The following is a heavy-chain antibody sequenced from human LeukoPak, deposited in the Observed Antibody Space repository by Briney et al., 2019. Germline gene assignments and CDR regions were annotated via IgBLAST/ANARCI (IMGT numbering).Heavy chain of an antibody. V-gene: IGHV4-4*07. Sequence: SETLSLTCTVSGGSISSYYWSWIRQPAGKGLEWIGRIYTSGGTNYNPSLKSRVTMSVDTSKNQFSLKLSSVTAADTAVYYCARGPVPMAVAGTAFDIWGQGTMVTVSS. CDR1: GGSISSYY. CDR2: IYTSGGT. CDR3: ARGPVPMAVAGTAFDI. D-gene: IGHD6-19*01. J-gene: IGHJ3*02.